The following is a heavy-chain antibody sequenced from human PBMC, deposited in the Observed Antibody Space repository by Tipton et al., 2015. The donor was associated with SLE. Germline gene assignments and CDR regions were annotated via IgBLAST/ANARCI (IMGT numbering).Heavy chain of an antibody. Sequence: LRLSCTVSGGSISSYYWSWIRQPAGKGLEWIGRIYTSGSTNYNPSLKSRVTISVDTSKNQFSLKLSSVTAADTAVYYCARSPTDLTPGAWAFDIWGQGTMVTVSS. J-gene: IGHJ3*02. CDR1: GGSISSYY. V-gene: IGHV4-4*07. D-gene: IGHD4-17*01. CDR2: IYTSGST. CDR3: ARSPTDLTPGAWAFDI.